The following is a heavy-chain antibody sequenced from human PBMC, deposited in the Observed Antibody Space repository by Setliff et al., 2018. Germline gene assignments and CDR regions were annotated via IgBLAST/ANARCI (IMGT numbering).Heavy chain of an antibody. CDR2: ITNRGNTI. Sequence: PGGSLRLSCAASGFTFSDYYMSWIRQAPGKGLELVSYITNRGNTIFYAESVKGRFSISRDDAKKSLYLQMNSLRVEDTAVYYCARGSGDHWGQGTLVTVSS. V-gene: IGHV3-11*04. J-gene: IGHJ4*02. CDR1: GFTFSDYY. CDR3: ARGSGDH.